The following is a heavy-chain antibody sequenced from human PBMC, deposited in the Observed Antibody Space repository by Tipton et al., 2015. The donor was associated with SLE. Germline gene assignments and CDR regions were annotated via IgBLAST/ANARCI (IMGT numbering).Heavy chain of an antibody. J-gene: IGHJ4*02. V-gene: IGHV4-38-2*01. CDR1: GYSLSNNYY. CDR3: ARSFYFFDY. Sequence: TLSLTCAVSGYSLSNNYYGGWIRQPPGKGLEWIGSIFHTGLTYANPSLKSRVTISVDTSKNQFSLSLTSVTAADTAVYYCARSFYFFDYWGQGMVVTVSS. CDR2: IFHTGLT.